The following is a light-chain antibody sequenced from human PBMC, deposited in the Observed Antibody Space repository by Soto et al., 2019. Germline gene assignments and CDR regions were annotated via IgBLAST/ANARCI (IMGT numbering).Light chain of an antibody. Sequence: EIVLTQSPGTLSLSPGERATLSCRASHSVTSNYLAWYQQKPGQAPRLLIYAASGRASGIPDRFSGSGSGTHFILTIRRLEPEDFALYYCQQYGSSPLPFGQGTRLDIK. V-gene: IGKV3-20*01. CDR1: HSVTSNY. CDR2: AAS. J-gene: IGKJ1*01. CDR3: QQYGSSPLP.